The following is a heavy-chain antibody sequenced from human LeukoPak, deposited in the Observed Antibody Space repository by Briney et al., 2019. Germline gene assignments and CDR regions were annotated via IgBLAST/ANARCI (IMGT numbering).Heavy chain of an antibody. CDR2: ISYDGSNK. D-gene: IGHD2-2*01. Sequence: PGESLRLSCAASGFTFSSYGMHWVRQAPGKGLEWVAVISYDGSNKYYADSVKGRFTISRDNSKNTLYLQMNSLRAEDTAVYYCAKGGYCSSTSCYVDYWGQGTLVTVSS. J-gene: IGHJ4*02. CDR3: AKGGYCSSTSCYVDY. CDR1: GFTFSSYG. V-gene: IGHV3-30*18.